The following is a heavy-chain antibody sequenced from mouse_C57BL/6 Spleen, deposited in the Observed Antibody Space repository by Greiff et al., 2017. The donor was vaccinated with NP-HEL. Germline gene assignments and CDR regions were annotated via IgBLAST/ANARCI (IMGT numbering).Heavy chain of an antibody. J-gene: IGHJ2*01. CDR3: ARGIYYGNYFDY. D-gene: IGHD2-1*01. CDR1: GYTFTDYY. V-gene: IGHV1-76*01. Sequence: VQLQQSGAELVRPGASVKLSCKASGYTFTDYYINWVKQRPGQGLEWIARIYPGSGNTYYNEKFKGKATLTAEKSSSTAYMQLSSLTSEDSAVYFCARGIYYGNYFDYWGQGTTLTVSS. CDR2: IYPGSGNT.